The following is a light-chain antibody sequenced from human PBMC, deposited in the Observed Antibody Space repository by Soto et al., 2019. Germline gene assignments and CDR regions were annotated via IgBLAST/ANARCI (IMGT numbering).Light chain of an antibody. CDR3: SSYTATDTYV. Sequence: QSALTQPASGSGSPGQSITISCTGTGSDVGGYNYVSWFQQYPGKAPKLMIYDVNTRPSGVSNRFSGSKSGNTASLTISGLQAEDEADYYCSSYTATDTYVFGTGTKVTVL. J-gene: IGLJ1*01. V-gene: IGLV2-14*01. CDR1: GSDVGGYNY. CDR2: DVN.